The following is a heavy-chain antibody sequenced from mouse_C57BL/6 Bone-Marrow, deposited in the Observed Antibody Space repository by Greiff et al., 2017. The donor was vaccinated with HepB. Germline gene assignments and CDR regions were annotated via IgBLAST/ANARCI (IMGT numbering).Heavy chain of an antibody. CDR3: GRDRGVTTVEEAD. V-gene: IGHV5-4*01. CDR2: ISDGGSYT. D-gene: IGHD1-1*01. CDR1: GFTFSSYA. Sequence: EVQRVESGGGLVKPGGSLKLSCAASGFTFSSYAMSWVRQTPEKRLEWVATISDGGSYTYYPDNVKGRFTISRENAKNNLYLQMSHLKSEDTAMYYCGRDRGVTTVEEADWGQGTLVTVSA. J-gene: IGHJ3*01.